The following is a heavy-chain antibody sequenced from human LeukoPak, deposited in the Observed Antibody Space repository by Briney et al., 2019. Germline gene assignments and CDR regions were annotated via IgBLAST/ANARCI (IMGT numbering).Heavy chain of an antibody. CDR1: GGSISSGDYY. D-gene: IGHD3-22*01. CDR2: IYYSGST. J-gene: IGHJ2*01. Sequence: SETLSLTCTVSGGSISSGDYYWSWIRQPPWKGLEWIGYIYYSGSTYYNPSLKSRVTISVDTSKNQFSLKLSSVTAADTAVYYCARDRGYYDSSGQRYWYFDLWGRGTLVTVSS. V-gene: IGHV4-30-4*01. CDR3: ARDRGYYDSSGQRYWYFDL.